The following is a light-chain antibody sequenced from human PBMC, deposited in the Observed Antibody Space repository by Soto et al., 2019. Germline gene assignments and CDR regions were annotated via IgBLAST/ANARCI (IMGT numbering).Light chain of an antibody. CDR1: QSISIY. Sequence: DIQMTQSPSSLSASVGDRVTITCRASQSISIYLNWYQQKPGKAPKLLIYAASSLQSGVPSRFSGSRSGTAFSLTISSLQPEDFATYYCQQSYSTPRLTFGGGTKVEIK. CDR3: QQSYSTPRLT. J-gene: IGKJ4*01. CDR2: AAS. V-gene: IGKV1-39*01.